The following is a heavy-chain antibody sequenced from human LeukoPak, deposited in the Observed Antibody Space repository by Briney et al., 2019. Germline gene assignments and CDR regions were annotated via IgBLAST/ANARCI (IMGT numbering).Heavy chain of an antibody. V-gene: IGHV5-51*01. CDR3: ARLRDCSSTSCSYGMDV. D-gene: IGHD2-2*01. J-gene: IGHJ6*02. CDR1: GYSFTSYW. CDR2: IYPGDSDT. Sequence: GESLKISCKGSGYSFTSYWIGWVRQMPGKGLEWMGIIYPGDSDTRYSPSFQGQVTISADKSISTAYLQWSSLKASDTAMYYCARLRDCSSTSCSYGMDVWGQGTTATVSS.